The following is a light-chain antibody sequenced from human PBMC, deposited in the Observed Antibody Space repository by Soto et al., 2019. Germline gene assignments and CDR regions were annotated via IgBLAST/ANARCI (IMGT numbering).Light chain of an antibody. CDR2: GAS. V-gene: IGKV3-20*01. CDR3: QQYGSSPWT. J-gene: IGKJ1*01. CDR1: QSVSSSY. Sequence: EIVLTQSPGTLSLSPGERATLSCRASQSVSSSYLSWYQQKPGQPPRLIIYGASSRATGIADRFSGSGAGTDFTLTSSRLEPEDFAVYYWQQYGSSPWTFGQGTKVEIK.